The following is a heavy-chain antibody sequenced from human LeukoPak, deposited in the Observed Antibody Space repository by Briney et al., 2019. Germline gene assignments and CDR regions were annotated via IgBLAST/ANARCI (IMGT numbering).Heavy chain of an antibody. CDR2: ISSSGSTI. J-gene: IGHJ6*03. CDR1: GFTFSSYW. D-gene: IGHD3-10*02. CDR3: AELGITMIGGV. Sequence: GGSLRFSCAASGFTFSSYWMSWVRQAPGKGLEWASYISSSGSTIYYADAVKGRFTISRDNAKNSLYLQMNSLRAEDTAVYYCAELGITMIGGVWGKGTTVTISS. V-gene: IGHV3-48*04.